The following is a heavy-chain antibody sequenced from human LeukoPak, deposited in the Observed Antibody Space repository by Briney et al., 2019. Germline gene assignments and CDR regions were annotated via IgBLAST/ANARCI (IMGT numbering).Heavy chain of an antibody. CDR2: IIPIFGTA. J-gene: IGHJ6*03. Sequence: SVKVSCKASGGTFSSYATSWVRQAPGQGLEWMGGIIPIFGTANYAQKFQGRVTITADESTSTAYMELSSLRSEDTAVYYCAREPNYDILTGPTRYYYYMDVWGKGTTVTVSS. D-gene: IGHD3-9*01. CDR3: AREPNYDILTGPTRYYYYMDV. V-gene: IGHV1-69*13. CDR1: GGTFSSYA.